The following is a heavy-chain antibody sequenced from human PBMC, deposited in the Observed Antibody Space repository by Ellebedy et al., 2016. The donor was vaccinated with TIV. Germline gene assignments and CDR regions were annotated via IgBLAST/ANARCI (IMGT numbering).Heavy chain of an antibody. D-gene: IGHD5-18*01. CDR2: IWYDGSYK. Sequence: GGSLRLXCAASGFTFSSYGMHWVRQAPGKGLEWVAVIWYDGSYKYYGDSVKGRFTISRDNSKNTLYLQMNSLRVDDTAVYYCAKEVGSTVQLWGYMDVWGKGTTVTVSS. V-gene: IGHV3-33*06. CDR1: GFTFSSYG. J-gene: IGHJ6*03. CDR3: AKEVGSTVQLWGYMDV.